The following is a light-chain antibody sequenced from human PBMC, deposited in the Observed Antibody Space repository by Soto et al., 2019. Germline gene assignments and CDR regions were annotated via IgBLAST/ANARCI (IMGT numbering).Light chain of an antibody. CDR3: QQYNDWPWT. J-gene: IGKJ1*01. CDR1: QSVGSS. Sequence: EIVLTHSLATLSLSPCERATLSFRASQSVGSSLAWYQQKPGQAPRLLIYDASNRATGIPARFSGSGSGTEFTLTISSLQSEDFAVYFCQQYNDWPWTFGQGTKVDI. CDR2: DAS. V-gene: IGKV3-11*01.